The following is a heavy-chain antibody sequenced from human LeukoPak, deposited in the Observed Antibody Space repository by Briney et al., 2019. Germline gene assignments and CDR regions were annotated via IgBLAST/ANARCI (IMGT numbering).Heavy chain of an antibody. CDR3: AKVFVSGTTVFDY. Sequence: GGSLRLSCAASGFTFSNYPMGWVRQAPGRGLEWVSAVSDGGTGTYYADSVKGRFTISRDNSKNTLYLQMDRLRAEDTAIYYCAKVFVSGTTVFDYWGQGSLVTVTS. J-gene: IGHJ4*02. CDR2: VSDGGTGT. V-gene: IGHV3-23*01. CDR1: GFTFSNYP. D-gene: IGHD1-1*01.